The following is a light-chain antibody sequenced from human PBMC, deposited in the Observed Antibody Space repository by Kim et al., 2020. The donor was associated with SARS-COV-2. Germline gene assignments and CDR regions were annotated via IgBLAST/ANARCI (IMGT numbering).Light chain of an antibody. Sequence: EIVLTQSPGTLSLSPGERATLSCRASQSVSGNNLAWYQQKPGQAPRLLIYGASSRASGIPDRFSGSGSGTDFTLTISRLEPEDFAVYYCQQYGRSPYTFGQGTKLEI. V-gene: IGKV3-20*01. CDR1: QSVSGNN. CDR3: QQYGRSPYT. J-gene: IGKJ2*01. CDR2: GAS.